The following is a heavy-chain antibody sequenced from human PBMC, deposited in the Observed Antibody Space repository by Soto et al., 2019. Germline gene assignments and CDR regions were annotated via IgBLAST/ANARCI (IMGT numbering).Heavy chain of an antibody. Sequence: QVQLVQSGAEVKKPGSSVKVSCKASGGTFSSYAISWVRQAPGQGLEWMGGIIPIFGTANYAQKFQGRVTMTGEVSTSTAYMELSSLRSEATAVYYCARSLRWLFYTPLFYWGQGTLVTVSS. V-gene: IGHV1-69*12. J-gene: IGHJ4*02. D-gene: IGHD3-22*01. CDR3: ARSLRWLFYTPLFY. CDR1: GGTFSSYA. CDR2: IIPIFGTA.